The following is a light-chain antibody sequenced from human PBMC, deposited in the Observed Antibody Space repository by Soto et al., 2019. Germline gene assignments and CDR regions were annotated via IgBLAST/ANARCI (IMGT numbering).Light chain of an antibody. CDR1: SSNIGSNT. CDR2: SNN. V-gene: IGLV1-44*01. Sequence: QSVLTQPPSACGTPGQRGIISCSGSSSNIGSNTVNWYQPLPGTAPKLLIYSNNDRPSGVPDRFSGSKSGTSASLAISGLQSEDEADYYCAAWDDRLNGGVFGGGTKLTVL. CDR3: AAWDDRLNGGV. J-gene: IGLJ2*01.